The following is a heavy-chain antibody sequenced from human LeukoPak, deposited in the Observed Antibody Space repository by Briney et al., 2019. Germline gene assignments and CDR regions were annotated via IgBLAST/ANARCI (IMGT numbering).Heavy chain of an antibody. D-gene: IGHD6-6*01. Sequence: PSETLSLTCTVSGGSVSDGTDYWSWVRQPPGKGLEWIGYIYKSGGANYNSDLKSRVTLSIDTSENQFSLQLDSVTPADTAVYYCARGAPARLYFGMDVWGPGTSVIVSS. CDR3: ARGAPARLYFGMDV. CDR1: GGSVSDGTDY. V-gene: IGHV4-61*01. CDR2: IYKSGGA. J-gene: IGHJ6*02.